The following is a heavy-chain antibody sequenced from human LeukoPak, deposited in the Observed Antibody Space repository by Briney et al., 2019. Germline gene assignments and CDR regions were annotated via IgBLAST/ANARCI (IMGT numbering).Heavy chain of an antibody. V-gene: IGHV3-23*01. D-gene: IGHD2-21*02. J-gene: IGHJ5*02. CDR2: IIGSGGST. CDR1: GFTFSSYA. CDR3: AKDPGTRGGDFLGWFDP. Sequence: GGSLRLSCAASGFTFSSYAMSWVRQAPGKGLEWFSAIIGSGGSTYYADSVKGRFTISRDNSKNTLYLQMNSLRAEDTAVYYCAKDPGTRGGDFLGWFDPWGQGTLVTVSS.